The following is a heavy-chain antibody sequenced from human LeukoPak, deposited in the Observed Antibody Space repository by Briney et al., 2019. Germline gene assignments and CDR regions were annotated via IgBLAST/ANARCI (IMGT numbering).Heavy chain of an antibody. CDR3: ASDPGIAVAGNY. CDR2: ISYDGSNK. CDR1: GFTFSSYA. J-gene: IGHJ4*02. Sequence: PGGSLRLSCAASGFTFSSYAMHWVRQAPGKGLEWVVVISYDGSNKYYADSVKGRFTISRDNSKNTLYLQMNSLRAEDTAVYYCASDPGIAVAGNYWGQGTLVTVSS. V-gene: IGHV3-30-3*01. D-gene: IGHD6-19*01.